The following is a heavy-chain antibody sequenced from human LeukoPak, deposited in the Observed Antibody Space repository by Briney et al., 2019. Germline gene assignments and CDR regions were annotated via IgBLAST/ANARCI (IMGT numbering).Heavy chain of an antibody. CDR2: ISAYNGNT. D-gene: IGHD3-3*01. CDR1: GYTFTSYG. CDR3: ARDGTVRFGVVITDWDYYYSGMDV. Sequence: ASVKVSCKASGYTFTSYGISWVRQAPGQGLEWMGWISAYNGNTNYAQKLQGRVTMTTDTSTSTAYMELRSLRSDDTAVYYCARDGTVRFGVVITDWDYYYSGMDVWGQGTTVTVSS. J-gene: IGHJ6*02. V-gene: IGHV1-18*01.